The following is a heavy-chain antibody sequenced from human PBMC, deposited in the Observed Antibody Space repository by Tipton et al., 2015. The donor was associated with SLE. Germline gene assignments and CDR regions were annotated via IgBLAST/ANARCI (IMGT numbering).Heavy chain of an antibody. CDR2: INPSGSA. J-gene: IGHJ1*01. Sequence: TLSLTCTVYGASINSGSYFWSWIRQPAGKGLEWIGRINPSGSANYNPSLESRVSISVDTSKNQLSLKLNSVTAADTAVYYCARESPTYYFDNSGYPPYFHHWGQGTLVFVSS. CDR1: GASINSGSYF. CDR3: ARESPTYYFDNSGYPPYFHH. V-gene: IGHV4-61*02. D-gene: IGHD3-22*01.